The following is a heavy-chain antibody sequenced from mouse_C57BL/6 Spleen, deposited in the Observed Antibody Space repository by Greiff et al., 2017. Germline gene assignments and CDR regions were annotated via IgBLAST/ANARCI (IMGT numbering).Heavy chain of an antibody. Sequence: VQLQQSGAELVKPGASVKISCKASGYAFSSSWMNWVKQRPGKGLEWIGQIYPGDGDTNYNGKFKGKATLTADKSTSTAYMQLISLTSEDSAVSFCARKDYGSSYVDDWGQGTTLTVSS. D-gene: IGHD1-1*01. V-gene: IGHV1-80*01. CDR2: IYPGDGDT. J-gene: IGHJ2*01. CDR1: GYAFSSSW. CDR3: ARKDYGSSYVDD.